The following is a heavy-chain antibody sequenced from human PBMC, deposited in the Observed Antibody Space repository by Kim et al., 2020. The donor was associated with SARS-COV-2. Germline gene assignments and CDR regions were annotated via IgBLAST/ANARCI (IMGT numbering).Heavy chain of an antibody. D-gene: IGHD3-22*01. CDR3: ARGGDSSGYYYSYYYYGMDV. CDR2: ISSSGSTI. V-gene: IGHV3-48*03. J-gene: IGHJ6*02. Sequence: GGSLRLSCAASGFTFSSYEMNWVRQAPGKGLEWVSYISSSGSTIYYADSVKGRFAISRDNAKNSLYLQMNSLRAEDTAVYYCARGGDSSGYYYSYYYYGMDVWGQGTTVTVSS. CDR1: GFTFSSYE.